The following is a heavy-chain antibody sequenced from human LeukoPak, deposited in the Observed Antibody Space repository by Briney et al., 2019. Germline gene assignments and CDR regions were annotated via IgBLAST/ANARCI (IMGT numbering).Heavy chain of an antibody. V-gene: IGHV4-39*07. J-gene: IGHJ5*02. CDR2: IYYSGST. D-gene: IGHD1-26*01. CDR1: GGSISSSSYY. CDR3: ARLRMRELLGRFDP. Sequence: PSETLSLTCIVSGGSISSSSYYWVWIRQPPGKGLEWIGSIYYSGSTYYNPSLKSRVTILLDTSKNQFSLKLSSVTAADTAVYYCARLRMRELLGRFDPWGQGTLVTVSS.